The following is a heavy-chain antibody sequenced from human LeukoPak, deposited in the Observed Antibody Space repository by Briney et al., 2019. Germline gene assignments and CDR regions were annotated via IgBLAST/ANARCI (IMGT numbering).Heavy chain of an antibody. CDR2: INPNSGGT. Sequence: ASVNVSFKSSVYTFTGYYMHWVRQAPGQGLEWMGWINPNSGGTNYAQKFQGRVTMTRDTSISTAYMELSRLRSDDTAVYYCASTSTYDAFDIWGQGTMVTVSS. V-gene: IGHV1-2*02. CDR1: VYTFTGYY. CDR3: ASTSTYDAFDI. D-gene: IGHD2/OR15-2a*01. J-gene: IGHJ3*02.